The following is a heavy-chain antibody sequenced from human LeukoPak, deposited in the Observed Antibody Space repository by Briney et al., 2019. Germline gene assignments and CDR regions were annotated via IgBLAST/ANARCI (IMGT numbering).Heavy chain of an antibody. CDR1: GGTFSSYA. D-gene: IGHD6-13*01. Sequence: VKVSCKASGGTFSSYAINWVRQAPGQGLEWMGRIFPIFRTANYAQKFQGRVTVTTDESTSTAYMELSSLRPEDTAMYYCARDRGERDSTWSLPAHGFDIWGQGTMLTVSS. J-gene: IGHJ3*02. CDR2: IFPIFRTA. CDR3: ARDRGERDSTWSLPAHGFDI. V-gene: IGHV1-69*05.